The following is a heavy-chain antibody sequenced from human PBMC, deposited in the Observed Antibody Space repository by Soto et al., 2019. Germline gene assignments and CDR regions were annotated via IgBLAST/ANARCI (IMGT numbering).Heavy chain of an antibody. V-gene: IGHV4-39*01. D-gene: IGHD2-21*01. CDR1: GGSISTSRSY. Sequence: SETLSLTCSVSGGSISTSRSYWAWIRQPPGKGLEWLANIFYSGSTFYNPSLASRVSVSVDTSKNEFSLKLRSVTAADTAVYYCARQPTTGDTDMWFDPWGQXTLVTV. J-gene: IGHJ5*02. CDR2: IFYSGST. CDR3: ARQPTTGDTDMWFDP.